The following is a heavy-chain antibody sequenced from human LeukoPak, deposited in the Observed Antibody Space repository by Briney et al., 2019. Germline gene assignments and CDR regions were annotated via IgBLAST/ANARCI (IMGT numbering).Heavy chain of an antibody. CDR1: GFTFSSYG. D-gene: IGHD6-13*01. CDR3: AKDRGSSSSAYGMDV. J-gene: IGHJ6*02. CDR2: ITYDGGNK. Sequence: GGSLRLSCAASGFTFSSYGMHWVRQAPGKGLEWGAVITYDGGNKYHADSVKGRFTISRDNSKNTLYLQMNSLRAEDTAVYYCAKDRGSSSSAYGMDVWGQGTTVTVSS. V-gene: IGHV3-30*18.